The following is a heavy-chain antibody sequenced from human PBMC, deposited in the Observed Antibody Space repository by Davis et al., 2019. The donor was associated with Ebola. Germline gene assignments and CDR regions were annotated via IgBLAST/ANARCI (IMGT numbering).Heavy chain of an antibody. D-gene: IGHD3-22*01. V-gene: IGHV3-21*01. CDR2: ISSSSSYI. Sequence: GGSLRLSCAASGFTFSGHWMTWVRQAPGKGLEWVSSISSSSSYIYYADSVKGRFTISRDNAKNSLYLQMNSLRAEDTAVYYCAREVTMIVVATDYWGQGTLVTVSS. J-gene: IGHJ4*02. CDR3: AREVTMIVVATDY. CDR1: GFTFSGHW.